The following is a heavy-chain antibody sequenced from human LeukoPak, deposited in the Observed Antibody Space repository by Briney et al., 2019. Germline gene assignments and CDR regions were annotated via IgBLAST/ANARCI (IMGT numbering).Heavy chain of an antibody. Sequence: SETLSLTCGVSGGSITQTNYRTWVRQPPGKGLEWIGEVNLQGSTNYNPSLMGRVAMSVDKSENHVSLQLTSVTAADTAVYYCAREGGPYRPLDYSGQGTLVTVSS. CDR1: GGSITQTNY. J-gene: IGHJ4*02. CDR3: AREGGPYRPLDY. CDR2: VNLQGST. V-gene: IGHV4-4*02.